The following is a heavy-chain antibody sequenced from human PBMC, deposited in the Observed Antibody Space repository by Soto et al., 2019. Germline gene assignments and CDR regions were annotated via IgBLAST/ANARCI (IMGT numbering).Heavy chain of an antibody. D-gene: IGHD2-15*01. CDR3: ARVMGVASGGPLDY. V-gene: IGHV4-4*02. CDR2: IYPSGNT. CDR1: GGSITTSNW. J-gene: IGHJ4*02. Sequence: SETLSLTCAVSGGSITTSNWWSWVRQPPGKGLEWIGEIYPSGNTNYNPSLGSQVTITLDKSKNQFSLKVTYVTAADTGVYFSARVMGVASGGPLDYWGPGTLVTVSS.